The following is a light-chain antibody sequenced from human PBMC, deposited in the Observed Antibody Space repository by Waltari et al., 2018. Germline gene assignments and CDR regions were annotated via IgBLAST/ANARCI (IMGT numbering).Light chain of an antibody. CDR1: SSDVGGYNH. V-gene: IGLV2-14*01. CDR3: SSYTNRNTLI. J-gene: IGLJ2*01. CDR2: DVS. Sequence: QSALTQPASVSGSPGQSITISCTGTSSDVGGYNHVSWYQQDPGKVPKLLIYDVSDRPSGFSDRFSGSKSGNTASLTISGVQAEDETDYYCSSYTNRNTLIFGGGTKLTVL.